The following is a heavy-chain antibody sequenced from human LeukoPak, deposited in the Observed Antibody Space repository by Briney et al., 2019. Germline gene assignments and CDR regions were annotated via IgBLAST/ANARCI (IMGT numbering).Heavy chain of an antibody. V-gene: IGHV1-69*13. CDR1: GGTFSSYA. J-gene: IGHJ4*02. Sequence: SVKVSCKASGGTFSSYAISWVRQAPGQGLEWMGGIIPNFGTANYAQKFQGRVTITADESTSTAYMELSSLRSEDTAVYYCARTLFDYGDYVVYFDYWGQGTLVTVSS. D-gene: IGHD4-17*01. CDR3: ARTLFDYGDYVVYFDY. CDR2: IIPNFGTA.